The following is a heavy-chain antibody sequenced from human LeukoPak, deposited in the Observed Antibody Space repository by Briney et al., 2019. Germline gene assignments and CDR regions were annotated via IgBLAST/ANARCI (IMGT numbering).Heavy chain of an antibody. J-gene: IGHJ4*02. V-gene: IGHV4-4*07. D-gene: IGHD5-12*01. CDR3: ARGGSNYCFDY. CDR1: GGSISSYY. CDR2: IYTSGST. Sequence: SETLSLTCTVSGGSISSYYWSWIRQPAGKGLEWIGRIYTSGSTNYNPSLKSRVTMSVDTSRNRFSLKLSSVTAADTAVYYCARGGSNYCFDYWGQGTQFPLSP.